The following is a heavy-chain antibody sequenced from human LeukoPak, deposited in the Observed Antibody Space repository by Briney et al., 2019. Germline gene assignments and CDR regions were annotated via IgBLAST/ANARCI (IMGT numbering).Heavy chain of an antibody. CDR2: VYYSGRT. CDR1: GDSLSSYY. J-gene: IGHJ4*02. CDR3: ARHKPTGSYPLEL. V-gene: IGHV4-59*08. Sequence: SETLSLTCTVSGDSLSSYYWSWLRQPPGKGLEWIGHVYYSGRTTYNPSLRSRLTISVDTSTSQLSLKLSSVTAADTAVYYCARHKPTGSYPLELWGQGTLVTVSS. D-gene: IGHD3-10*01.